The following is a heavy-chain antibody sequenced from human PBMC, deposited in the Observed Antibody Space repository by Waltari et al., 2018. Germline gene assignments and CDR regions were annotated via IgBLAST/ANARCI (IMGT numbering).Heavy chain of an antibody. CDR3: AGDFKMATGY. D-gene: IGHD5-12*01. Sequence: QVQLQESGPGLVKPSETLSLTCTVSGGSISSHYWSWLRQPPGKGLEWLGYIYYSGGPTYHPALKSRVTISVDTSKNQFSLKLSSVTAADTAVYYCAGDFKMATGYWGQGTLVTVSS. CDR2: IYYSGGP. V-gene: IGHV4-59*11. CDR1: GGSISSHY. J-gene: IGHJ4*02.